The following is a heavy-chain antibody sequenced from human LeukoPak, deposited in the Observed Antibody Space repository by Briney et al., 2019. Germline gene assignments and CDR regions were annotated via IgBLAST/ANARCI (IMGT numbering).Heavy chain of an antibody. J-gene: IGHJ4*02. D-gene: IGHD3-22*01. CDR2: IYTSGST. V-gene: IGHV4-61*02. CDR3: ARVDLITMIPVV. CDR1: GGSISSGSYY. Sequence: PSETLSLTCTVSGGSISSGSYYWSWIRQPAGKGLEWIGRIYTSGSTNYNPSLKSRVTISVDTSKNQFSLKLSSVTAADTAVYYCARVDLITMIPVVWGQGTLVTVSS.